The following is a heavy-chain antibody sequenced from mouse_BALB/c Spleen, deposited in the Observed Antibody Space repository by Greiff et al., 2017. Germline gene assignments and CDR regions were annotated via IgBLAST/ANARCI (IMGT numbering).Heavy chain of an antibody. CDR1: GFTFSSFG. D-gene: IGHD2-1*01. V-gene: IGHV5-17*02. Sequence: EVKLMESGGGLVQPGGSRKLSCAASGFTFSSFGMHWVRQAPEKGLEWVAYISSGSSTIYYADPVKGRFTISRDKPKNTLFLQMTSLRSEDTAMYYCAAYGNHEGFAYWGQGTLVTVSA. CDR2: ISSGSSTI. CDR3: AAYGNHEGFAY. J-gene: IGHJ3*01.